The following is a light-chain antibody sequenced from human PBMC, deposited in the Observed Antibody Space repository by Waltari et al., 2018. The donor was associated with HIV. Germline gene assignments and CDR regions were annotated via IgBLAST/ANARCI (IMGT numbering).Light chain of an antibody. CDR1: TGAFPSGHF. CDR3: LLSASGSRV. CDR2: DTL. J-gene: IGLJ3*02. V-gene: IGLV7-46*01. Sequence: QAVVTQEPSLTVSPGGTVTLTCGSSTGAFPSGHFPYWFQQKPGQAPRTLIYDTLQKPASTPGRFSGSRRGGKAALTLSGAQPEDEADYYCLLSASGSRVFGGGTKLTV.